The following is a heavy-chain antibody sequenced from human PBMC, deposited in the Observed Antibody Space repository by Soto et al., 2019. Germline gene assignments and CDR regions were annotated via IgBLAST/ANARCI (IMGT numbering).Heavy chain of an antibody. D-gene: IGHD1-1*01. CDR3: VRDTGRSLASVPFDA. CDR2: INPDSGIT. V-gene: IGHV1-2*02. CDR1: GYTFTASY. J-gene: IGHJ4*02. Sequence: ASVKVSCKASGYTFTASYIHWLRQAPGQGLEWMGWINPDSGITNYARKFQGRVTLTGDTSISTAYMELNTLKSDDSALYYCVRDTGRSLASVPFDAWGQGTLVTVSS.